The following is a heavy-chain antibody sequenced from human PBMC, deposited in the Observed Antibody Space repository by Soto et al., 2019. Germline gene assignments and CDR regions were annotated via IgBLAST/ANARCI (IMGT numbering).Heavy chain of an antibody. CDR1: GGSVRITIDS. CDR2: IYYSGST. CDR3: ASLYYDTRGYHWFDT. J-gene: IGHJ5*02. D-gene: IGHD3-22*01. V-gene: IGHV4-39*01. Sequence: SWTLELTRTACGGSVRITIDSGGWIRQPPGKGLEWIGSIYYSGSTYDNPSLKSRVTISVDTSKNQFSLKLSFVTAADTAVYYCASLYYDTRGYHWFDTWGQPTLVTVYS.